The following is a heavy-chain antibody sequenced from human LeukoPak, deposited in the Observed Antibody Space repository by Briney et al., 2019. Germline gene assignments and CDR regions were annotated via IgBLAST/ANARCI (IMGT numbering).Heavy chain of an antibody. CDR2: ITPIFGAA. Sequence: SVKVSCKASGGTFSSYAISWVRQAPGQGLEWMGEITPIFGAANYAQTFQGRVTITADESTSTVFMELSSLRSEDTAVYYCARRQVDTTMVYDYWGQGTLVTVSS. D-gene: IGHD5-18*01. CDR3: ARRQVDTTMVYDY. V-gene: IGHV1-69*13. CDR1: GGTFSSYA. J-gene: IGHJ4*02.